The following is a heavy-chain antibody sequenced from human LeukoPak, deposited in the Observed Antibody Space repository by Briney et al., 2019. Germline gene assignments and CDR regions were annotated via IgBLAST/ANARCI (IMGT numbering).Heavy chain of an antibody. V-gene: IGHV3-30*02. CDR3: ARRYMATSAEDFDY. CDR2: IRYGGSTK. CDR1: GFTFSSFG. D-gene: IGHD5-24*01. J-gene: IGHJ4*02. Sequence: GGSLRLSCAASGFTFSSFGMHWVRQAPGKGLEWVAFIRYGGSTKHYADSVKGRFTFPRDNSKNTLYLQMNSLRGEDTAVYYCARRYMATSAEDFDYWGQGTLVTVSS.